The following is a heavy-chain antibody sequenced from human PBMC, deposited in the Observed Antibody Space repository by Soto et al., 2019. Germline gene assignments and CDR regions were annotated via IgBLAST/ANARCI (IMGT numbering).Heavy chain of an antibody. J-gene: IGHJ6*02. V-gene: IGHV1-3*01. CDR3: ARERRISSSGRYYYYGMDV. CDR1: GYTFTSYA. Sequence: QVQLVQSGAEVKKPGASVKVSCKASGYTFTSYAMHWVRQAPGQRLEWMGWINAGNGNTKYSQKFQGRVTITRDTPASTAYMELSSLRSEDTAVYYCARERRISSSGRYYYYGMDVWGQGTTVTVSS. D-gene: IGHD6-6*01. CDR2: INAGNGNT.